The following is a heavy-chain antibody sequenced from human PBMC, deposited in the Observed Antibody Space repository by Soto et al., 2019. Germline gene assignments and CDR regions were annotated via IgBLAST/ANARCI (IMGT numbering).Heavy chain of an antibody. V-gene: IGHV1-3*01. J-gene: IGHJ5*02. CDR2: INAANGDT. D-gene: IGHD1-1*01. CDR1: GYTFTSYG. CDR3: LGRHVSGTGIEWLDP. Sequence: GASVKVSCKASGYTFTSYGIHWVRQPPGQRLEWMGWINAANGDTKYSPKFQGRVTITRDTSASTAYMELSSLRSEDTAVYYCLGRHVSGTGIEWLDPWGQGTQVTVSS.